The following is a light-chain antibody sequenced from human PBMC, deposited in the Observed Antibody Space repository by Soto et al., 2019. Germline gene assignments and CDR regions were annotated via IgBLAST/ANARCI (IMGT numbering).Light chain of an antibody. CDR2: DTS. CDR3: LLAYGSIRV. CDR1: TGDVTSGHY. J-gene: IGLJ3*02. Sequence: QAVVTQEPSLTVSPGGTVTLTCGSSTGDVTSGHYPYWFQQKPGQAPRTLIYDTSTKNSWIPARFSGSILGGKAALTLSGAQPEDETDYYCLLAYGSIRVFGGGTKLTVL. V-gene: IGLV7-46*01.